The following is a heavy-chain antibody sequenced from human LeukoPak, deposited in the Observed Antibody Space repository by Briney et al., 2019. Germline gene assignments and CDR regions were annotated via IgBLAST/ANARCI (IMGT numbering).Heavy chain of an antibody. V-gene: IGHV3-23*01. Sequence: GGSLRLSCAASGFTFSRYTMSWVRQAPGKGLEWVSGSCRDGATYYVDSVKGRFIISRDDSKNTVYLQVNSLRADDTAVYYCANLEITMIRGPWGQGTLVTVFS. D-gene: IGHD3-10*01. CDR1: GFTFSRYT. J-gene: IGHJ5*02. CDR2: SCRDGAT. CDR3: ANLEITMIRGP.